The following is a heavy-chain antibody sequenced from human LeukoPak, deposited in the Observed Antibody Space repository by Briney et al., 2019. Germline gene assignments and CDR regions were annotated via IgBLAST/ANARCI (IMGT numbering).Heavy chain of an antibody. V-gene: IGHV1-2*02. J-gene: IGHJ4*02. CDR2: INPDSGGT. D-gene: IGHD4-17*01. CDR1: GYTFTGDF. Sequence: GASVKVSCKASGYTFTGDFIHWVRQAPGQGLEWMAWINPDSGGTNYAQKFQGRVTMTRDTSISTAYMELSRLRSDDTAVYYCAKDYGPLSSYWGQGILVTVSS. CDR3: AKDYGPLSSY.